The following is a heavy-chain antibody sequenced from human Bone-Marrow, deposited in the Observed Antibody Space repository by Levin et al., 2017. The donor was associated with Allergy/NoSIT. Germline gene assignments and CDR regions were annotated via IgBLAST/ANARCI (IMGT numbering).Heavy chain of an antibody. V-gene: IGHV4-39*01. CDR1: GDSISSSPHY. CDR3: ARRTVTHRLDY. J-gene: IGHJ4*02. D-gene: IGHD4-17*01. CDR2: IYQTGTT. Sequence: GSLRLSCTVSGDSISSSPHYWGWIRQPPGKGLEWIGSIYQTGTTSYNPSLKSRVTISVDTSKNQFSLTLSSVTAADTAMYYCARRTVTHRLDYWGQGTLVSVSS.